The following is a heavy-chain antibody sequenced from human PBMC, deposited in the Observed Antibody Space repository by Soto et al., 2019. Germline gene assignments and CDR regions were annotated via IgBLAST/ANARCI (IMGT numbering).Heavy chain of an antibody. V-gene: IGHV1-69*01. J-gene: IGHJ2*01. Sequence: QVQLVQSGAEVKKPGSSVKVSCKASGGTFSSYAISWVRQAPGQGLEWMGGIIPIFGTANYAQKFQGRVTSPADESMSTAYMELSSLRSDDTAVYYCASYEQKLGYDWYFDLWGRGTLVTVSS. CDR3: ASYEQKLGYDWYFDL. CDR1: GGTFSSYA. D-gene: IGHD6-13*01. CDR2: IIPIFGTA.